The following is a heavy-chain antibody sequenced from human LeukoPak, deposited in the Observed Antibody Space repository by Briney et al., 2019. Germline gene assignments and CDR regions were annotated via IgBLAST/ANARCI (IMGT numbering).Heavy chain of an antibody. CDR2: ISPSGGST. Sequence: ASVKVSCKASGGTFSSYAISWVRQAPGQGPEWMGIISPSGGSTTYAQKFQGRVTMTRDTSISTAYMELSRLRSDDTAVYYCAREIRTRFLEWLPLDYWGQGTLVTVSS. V-gene: IGHV1-46*01. D-gene: IGHD3-3*01. J-gene: IGHJ4*02. CDR3: AREIRTRFLEWLPLDY. CDR1: GGTFSSYA.